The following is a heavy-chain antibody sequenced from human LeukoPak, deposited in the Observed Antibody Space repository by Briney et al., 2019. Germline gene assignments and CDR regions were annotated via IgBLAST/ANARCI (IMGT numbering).Heavy chain of an antibody. CDR1: GFTFSSYG. CDR2: ISYDGSNK. D-gene: IGHD4-17*01. Sequence: GGSLRLSCAASGFTFSSYGMHWVRQAPGKGLEWVAVISYDGSNKYYADSVKGRFTISRDNSKNTLYLQMNSLRAEDTAVYYCAKDFPEVTTPGYYYYYMDVWGKGTTVTVSS. J-gene: IGHJ6*03. V-gene: IGHV3-30*18. CDR3: AKDFPEVTTPGYYYYYMDV.